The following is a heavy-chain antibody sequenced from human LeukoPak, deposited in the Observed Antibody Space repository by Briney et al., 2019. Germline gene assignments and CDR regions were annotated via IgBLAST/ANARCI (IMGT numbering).Heavy chain of an antibody. J-gene: IGHJ4*02. D-gene: IGHD5-12*01. CDR2: IYSGGST. CDR3: ARGPSGHSDY. V-gene: IGHV3-53*01. CDR1: GFTVSSNY. Sequence: QTGGSLRLSCAASGFTVSSNYMSWVRQAPGKGLEWVSVIYSGGSTYYADSVKGRFTISRDNSKNTLYLQMNSLRVEDTAVYYCARGPSGHSDYGGQGTLVTVSS.